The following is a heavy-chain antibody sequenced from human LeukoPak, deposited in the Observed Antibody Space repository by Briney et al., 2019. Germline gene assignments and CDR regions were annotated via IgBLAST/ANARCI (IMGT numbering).Heavy chain of an antibody. Sequence: SETLSLTCAVSGGSFSDYYWSWIRQPPGKGLEWIGEINRSGSTNYNPSLKSRVTISIDTSKNQFSLKLSSVTAADTAVYYCARERPLITFGGVIVIEDYWGQGTLVTVSS. CDR3: ARERPLITFGGVIVIEDY. D-gene: IGHD3-16*02. J-gene: IGHJ4*02. CDR1: GGSFSDYY. V-gene: IGHV4-34*01. CDR2: INRSGST.